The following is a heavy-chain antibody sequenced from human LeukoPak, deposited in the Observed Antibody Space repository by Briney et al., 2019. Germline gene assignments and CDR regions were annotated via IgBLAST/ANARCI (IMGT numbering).Heavy chain of an antibody. V-gene: IGHV1-46*01. CDR3: ARSRRGGYSYGLDY. D-gene: IGHD5-18*01. CDR2: INPSGGST. Sequence: ASVKVSCKASGYTFTSYYMHWVPQAPGHGLEWMGIINPSGGSTSYVQKFQGRVTMTRDTSTSTVYMELSSLRSEDTAVYYCARSRRGGYSYGLDYWGQGTLVTVSS. CDR1: GYTFTSYY. J-gene: IGHJ4*02.